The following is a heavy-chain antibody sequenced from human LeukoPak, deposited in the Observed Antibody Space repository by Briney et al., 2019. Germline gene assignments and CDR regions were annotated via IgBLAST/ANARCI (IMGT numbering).Heavy chain of an antibody. J-gene: IGHJ3*02. Sequence: SETLSLTCAVYGGSFSGYYWSWIRQPPGKGLEWIGEINHSGSTNYNPSLKSRVTISVDTSKNQFSLKLSPVTAADTAVYYCARVSGYGAFDTWGQGTMVTVSS. V-gene: IGHV4-34*01. D-gene: IGHD5-12*01. CDR3: ARVSGYGAFDT. CDR1: GGSFSGYY. CDR2: INHSGST.